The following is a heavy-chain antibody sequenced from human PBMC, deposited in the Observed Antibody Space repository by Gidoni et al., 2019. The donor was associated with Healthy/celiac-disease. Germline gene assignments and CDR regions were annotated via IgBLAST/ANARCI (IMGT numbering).Heavy chain of an antibody. D-gene: IGHD6-13*01. Sequence: EVQLVESGGGLVKPGGSLRLSCAASGFTFSSYSMNWVSQAPGKGLEWVSSISSSSSYIYYADSVKGRFTISRDNAKNSLYLQMNSLRAEDTAVYYCARAPGPSRIDYWGQGTLVTVSS. CDR2: ISSSSSYI. CDR3: ARAPGPSRIDY. V-gene: IGHV3-21*01. CDR1: GFTFSSYS. J-gene: IGHJ4*02.